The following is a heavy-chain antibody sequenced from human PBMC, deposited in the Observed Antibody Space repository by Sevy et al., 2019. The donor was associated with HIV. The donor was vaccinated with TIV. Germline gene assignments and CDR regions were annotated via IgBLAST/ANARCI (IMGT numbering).Heavy chain of an antibody. V-gene: IGHV3-23*01. J-gene: IGHJ4*02. Sequence: GGSLRLSCAASGFTFSSYAMSWVRQAPGKGLEWVSAISGSGGSTYYADSVKGRFTISRDNSKNTLYLQMNSLRAEDTAVYYCARYYSSGWFAQQYYFDYCGQGTLVTVSS. CDR2: ISGSGGST. CDR1: GFTFSSYA. D-gene: IGHD6-19*01. CDR3: ARYYSSGWFAQQYYFDY.